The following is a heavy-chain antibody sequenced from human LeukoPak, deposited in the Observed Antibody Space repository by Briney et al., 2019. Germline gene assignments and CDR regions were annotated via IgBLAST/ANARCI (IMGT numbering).Heavy chain of an antibody. Sequence: SQTLSLTCAISGDSFSSDSAAWSWIRQSPSRGLEWLGRTYYRSRWYTDYSVSVKTRITINADTSKNQFSLQLNPVTPEDTAVYYCARGGYYSKWYWGQGSLVTVSS. J-gene: IGHJ4*02. CDR2: TYYRSRWYT. D-gene: IGHD4-11*01. V-gene: IGHV6-1*01. CDR3: ARGGYYSKWY. CDR1: GDSFSSDSAA.